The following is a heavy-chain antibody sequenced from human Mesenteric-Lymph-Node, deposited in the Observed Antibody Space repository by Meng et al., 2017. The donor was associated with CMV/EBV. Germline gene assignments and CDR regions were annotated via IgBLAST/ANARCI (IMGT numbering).Heavy chain of an antibody. CDR3: AVRGYSYGYKDY. CDR1: GGSFSGYY. D-gene: IGHD5-18*01. CDR2: INHSGST. Sequence: CAVYGGSFSGYYWSWIRQPPGKGLEWIGEINHSGSTNYNPSLKSRVTISVDTSKNQFSLKLSSVTAADTAVYYCAVRGYSYGYKDYWGQGTLVTVSS. J-gene: IGHJ4*02. V-gene: IGHV4-34*01.